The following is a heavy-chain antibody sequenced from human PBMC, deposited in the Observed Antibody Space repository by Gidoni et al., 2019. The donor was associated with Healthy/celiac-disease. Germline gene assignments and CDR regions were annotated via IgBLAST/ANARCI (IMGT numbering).Heavy chain of an antibody. Sequence: EVQLLESGGGLVQPGGSLRLSCAASGFTFSSYALSWVRQAPGKGLEWVSAISGSGGSTYYADSVKGRFTISRDNSKNTLYLQMNSLRAEDTAVYYCAKDGAGGSDWEDYFDYWGQGTLVTVSS. CDR2: ISGSGGST. D-gene: IGHD1-26*01. V-gene: IGHV3-23*01. CDR1: GFTFSSYA. J-gene: IGHJ4*02. CDR3: AKDGAGGSDWEDYFDY.